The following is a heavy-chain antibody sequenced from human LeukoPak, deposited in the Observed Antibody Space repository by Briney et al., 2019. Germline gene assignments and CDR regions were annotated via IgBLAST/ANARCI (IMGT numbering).Heavy chain of an antibody. Sequence: SETLSLTCTVSGGSISSGDYYWSWIRQPPGRGLEWIGYIYSSGSTYYNPSLKSRVIISVDTSKNQFSLKLSSVTAADTAVYYCARVSVYHAKVDYWGQGTLVTVSS. V-gene: IGHV4-30-4*01. J-gene: IGHJ4*02. CDR2: IYSSGST. CDR1: GGSISSGDYY. CDR3: ARVSVYHAKVDY. D-gene: IGHD2-2*01.